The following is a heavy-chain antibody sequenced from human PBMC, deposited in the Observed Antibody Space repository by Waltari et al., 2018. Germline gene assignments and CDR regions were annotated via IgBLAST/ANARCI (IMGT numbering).Heavy chain of an antibody. Sequence: QVQLQESGPGLVKPSATLSLTCTVSGGPISSYSWSWIRQPAGKGLEWIGRIYISGSTNYNPSLKSRVTMSLDTSKNHFSLTLSSVTAADTAVYYCARVFWTSASSGVSFLDPWGQGTLVTVSS. CDR2: IYISGST. D-gene: IGHD3-3*01. V-gene: IGHV4-4*07. J-gene: IGHJ5*02. CDR1: GGPISSYS. CDR3: ARVFWTSASSGVSFLDP.